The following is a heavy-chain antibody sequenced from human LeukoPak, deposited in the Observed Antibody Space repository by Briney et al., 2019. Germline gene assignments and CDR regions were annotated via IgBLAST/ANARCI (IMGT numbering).Heavy chain of an antibody. J-gene: IGHJ6*02. CDR3: AREGGIAAAALGMDV. CDR2: IYYSGST. Sequence: SETLSLTCTVSGGSISSCYWSWIRQPPGKGLEWIGYIYYSGSTNYNPSLKSRVTISVDTSKNQFSLKLSSVTAADTAVYYCAREGGIAAAALGMDVWGQGTTVTVSS. D-gene: IGHD6-13*01. V-gene: IGHV4-59*12. CDR1: GGSISSCY.